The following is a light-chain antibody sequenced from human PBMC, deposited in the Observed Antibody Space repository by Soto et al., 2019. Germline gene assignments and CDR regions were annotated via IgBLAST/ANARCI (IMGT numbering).Light chain of an antibody. Sequence: QSVLTQPASVSGSPGQSITVSCTGTSSDVGYYNFVSWYQHRPGKAPKLLIFEVTKRPSGVSHRFSGSKSGNTASLTISGLQAEDEADYYCCSYAGSRSYVFGSGTKVTVL. V-gene: IGLV2-23*02. CDR3: CSYAGSRSYV. CDR1: SSDVGYYNF. J-gene: IGLJ1*01. CDR2: EVT.